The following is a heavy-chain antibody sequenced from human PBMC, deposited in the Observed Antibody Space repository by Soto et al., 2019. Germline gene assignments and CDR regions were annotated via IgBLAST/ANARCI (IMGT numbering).Heavy chain of an antibody. Sequence: EVQLVESGGGLVQPGGSLRLSCAASGFTVSSNYMSWVRQAPGKGLEWVSVIYSGGSTYYADSVKGRFTISRDNSKNELYLQMNSLRAEDTAVYYCARKSRYSYGMDVWGQGTTVTVSS. V-gene: IGHV3-66*01. CDR2: IYSGGST. J-gene: IGHJ6*02. CDR3: ARKSRYSYGMDV. CDR1: GFTVSSNY.